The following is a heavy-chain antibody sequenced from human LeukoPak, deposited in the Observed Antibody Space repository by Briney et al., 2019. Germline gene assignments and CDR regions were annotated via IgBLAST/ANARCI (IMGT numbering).Heavy chain of an antibody. CDR3: AGSIAVGGKMGFDY. D-gene: IGHD6-19*01. CDR2: INPNSGGT. J-gene: IGHJ4*02. V-gene: IGHV1-2*02. Sequence: GASVKVSCKASGGTFSSYAISWVRQAPGQGLAWVGWINPNSGGTNYSQKFQGRVTMTRDTSISTAYMELSKLRSDDTAVYYCAGSIAVGGKMGFDYWGQGTLVTVSS. CDR1: GGTFSSYA.